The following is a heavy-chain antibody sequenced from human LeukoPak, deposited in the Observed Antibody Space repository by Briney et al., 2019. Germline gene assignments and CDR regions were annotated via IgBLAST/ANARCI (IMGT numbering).Heavy chain of an antibody. D-gene: IGHD5-24*01. CDR3: AREGLTEMATTSLPWYFDY. V-gene: IGHV3-64*01. Sequence: GGSLRLSCAASGFTFSSYAMHWVRQAPGKGLEYVSAISSNGGSTYYANSVKGRFTISRDNSKNTLYLQMGSLRAEDMAVYYCAREGLTEMATTSLPWYFDYWGQGTLVTVSS. J-gene: IGHJ4*02. CDR2: ISSNGGST. CDR1: GFTFSSYA.